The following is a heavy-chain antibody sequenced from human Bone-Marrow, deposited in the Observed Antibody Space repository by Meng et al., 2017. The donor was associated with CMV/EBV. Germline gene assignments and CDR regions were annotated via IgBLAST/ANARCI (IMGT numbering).Heavy chain of an antibody. D-gene: IGHD3-3*01. CDR1: GGSISSSSYY. CDR3: ARRVARRGYYGMDV. V-gene: IGHV4-61*01. CDR2: VYYSGST. J-gene: IGHJ6*02. Sequence: GSLRLSCTVSGGSISSSSYYWTWIRQSPGKGLEWIGYVYYSGSTNYNPSLKSRVTLSVDTSTNQFSLNLNSVTATDTAVYYCARRVARRGYYGMDVWGQGTTVTVSS.